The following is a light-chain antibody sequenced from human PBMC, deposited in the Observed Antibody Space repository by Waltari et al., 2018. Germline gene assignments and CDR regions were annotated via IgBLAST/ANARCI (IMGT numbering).Light chain of an antibody. V-gene: IGKV1-16*02. CDR3: QQYSRYPIT. CDR1: QDITHY. J-gene: IGKJ5*01. Sequence: DIQMTQSPSSLSASVGDRVTITCRASQDITHYLAWFQQKPGKAPEPLIFAASRLHSGAPSKFSGSGSGRHFTLTISSLQPEDIATYYCQQYSRYPITFGQGTRLEIK. CDR2: AAS.